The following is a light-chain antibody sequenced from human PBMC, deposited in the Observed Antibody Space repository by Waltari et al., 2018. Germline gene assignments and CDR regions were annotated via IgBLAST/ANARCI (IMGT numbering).Light chain of an antibody. J-gene: IGLJ3*02. CDR3: LAWDDSLSGPV. V-gene: IGLV1-47*01. CDR2: VNS. CDR1: ISNVVSPY. Sequence: QSVLTQPPSASGTAGQRVNLSCYGSISNVVSPYVYWYLQLPGSAPKLLIYVNSQRPSGVPDRFSGSKSGTSASLAISGLRSEDEADYYCLAWDDSLSGPVFGGGTKLTVL.